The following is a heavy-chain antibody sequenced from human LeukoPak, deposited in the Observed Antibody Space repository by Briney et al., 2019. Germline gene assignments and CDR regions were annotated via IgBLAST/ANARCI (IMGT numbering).Heavy chain of an antibody. CDR2: ISTYNGNT. Sequence: ASVKVSCKASGYTFTSYGINWVRQAPGQGLEWMAWISTYNGNTNYAQKLQGRVTMTTDTSTSTAYMELRSLRSDDTAMYYCARVPIPEVLWFGEEQGGYYYYYMDVWGKGTTVTISS. J-gene: IGHJ6*03. V-gene: IGHV1-18*01. CDR3: ARVPIPEVLWFGEEQGGYYYYYMDV. CDR1: GYTFTSYG. D-gene: IGHD3-10*01.